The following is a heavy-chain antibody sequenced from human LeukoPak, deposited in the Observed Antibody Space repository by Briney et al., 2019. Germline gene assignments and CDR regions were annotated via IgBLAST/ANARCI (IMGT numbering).Heavy chain of an antibody. CDR3: ARIRPILGAAWVDY. J-gene: IGHJ4*02. CDR1: GGSISGNHW. Sequence: SETLSLTCTVSGGSISGNHWWGWIRQPPGKGLEWIGYIFYAGSTYYNPSLKSRVTMSVDTSKNQFSLRLSSVTAVDTAVYYCARIRPILGAAWVDYWGQGTLVSVSS. V-gene: IGHV4-28*01. CDR2: IFYAGST. D-gene: IGHD3-3*02.